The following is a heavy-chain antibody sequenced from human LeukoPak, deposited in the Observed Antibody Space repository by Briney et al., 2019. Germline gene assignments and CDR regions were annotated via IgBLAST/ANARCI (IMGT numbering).Heavy chain of an antibody. Sequence: GGSLRLSCAASGFTFSSYWMSWVRQAPGKGLEWVANIKQDGSEKYYVDSVKGRFTISRDNAKNSLYLQMNSLRAEDTAVYYCARLSDYGDWAFDYWGQGTPVTVSS. V-gene: IGHV3-7*01. D-gene: IGHD4-17*01. CDR2: IKQDGSEK. CDR3: ARLSDYGDWAFDY. CDR1: GFTFSSYW. J-gene: IGHJ4*02.